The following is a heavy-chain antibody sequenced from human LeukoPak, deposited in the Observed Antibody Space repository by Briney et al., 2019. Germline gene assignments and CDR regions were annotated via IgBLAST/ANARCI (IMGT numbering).Heavy chain of an antibody. V-gene: IGHV4-4*02. CDR3: ARDSWLVQEGDGYFQH. CDR1: GGSISSSNW. D-gene: IGHD6-19*01. CDR2: IYHSGST. Sequence: SGTLSLTCAVSGGSISSSNWWSWVRQPPGKGLEWIGEIYHSGSTNYNPSLKSRVTISVDKSKNQFSLKLSSVTAADTAVYYCARDSWLVQEGDGYFQHWGQGTLVTVSS. J-gene: IGHJ1*01.